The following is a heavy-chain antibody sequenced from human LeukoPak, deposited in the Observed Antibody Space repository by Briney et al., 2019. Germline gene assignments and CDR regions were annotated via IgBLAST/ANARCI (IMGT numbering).Heavy chain of an antibody. CDR1: GGSISSYY. CDR2: IYTSGST. CDR3: ARGGIVVVPAADYYYYMDV. D-gene: IGHD2-2*01. Sequence: SETLSLTCTVSGGSISSYYWSWIRQPAGKGLEWIGRIYTSGSTNYNPSLKSRVTMSVDTSKNQFSLKLSSVTAAGTAVYYCARGGIVVVPAADYYYYMDVWGKGTTVTVSS. J-gene: IGHJ6*03. V-gene: IGHV4-4*07.